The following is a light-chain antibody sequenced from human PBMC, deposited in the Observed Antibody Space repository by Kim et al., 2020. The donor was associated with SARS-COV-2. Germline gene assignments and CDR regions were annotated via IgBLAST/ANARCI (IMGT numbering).Light chain of an antibody. CDR3: QSYDSSLSGWV. Sequence: QRVTISCTGSSSNIGAGYDVHWYQQLPGTAPKLLIYGNSNRPSGVPDRFSGSKSGTSASLAITGLQAEDEADYYCQSYDSSLSGWVFCGGTQLTVL. CDR1: SSNIGAGYD. V-gene: IGLV1-40*01. CDR2: GNS. J-gene: IGLJ3*02.